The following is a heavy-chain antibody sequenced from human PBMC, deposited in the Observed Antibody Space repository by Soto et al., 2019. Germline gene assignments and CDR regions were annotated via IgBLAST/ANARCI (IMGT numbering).Heavy chain of an antibody. CDR3: AKHPPGEYYDSSGYYYESFDY. D-gene: IGHD3-22*01. Sequence: ESGGGLVQPGGSLRLSCAASGFTFSSYAMSWVRQAPGKGLEWVSAISGSGGSTYYADSVKGRFTISRDNSKNTLYLQMNSLRAEDTAVYYCAKHPPGEYYDSSGYYYESFDYWGQGTLVTVSS. J-gene: IGHJ4*02. CDR2: ISGSGGST. V-gene: IGHV3-23*01. CDR1: GFTFSSYA.